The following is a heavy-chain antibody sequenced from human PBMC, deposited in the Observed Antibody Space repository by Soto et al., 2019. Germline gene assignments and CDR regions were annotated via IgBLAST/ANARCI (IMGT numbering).Heavy chain of an antibody. D-gene: IGHD6-6*01. CDR3: ARDDSYSSSSVCFDP. J-gene: IGHJ5*02. Sequence: GGSLRLSCAASGFTFSGYSMNWVRQAPGKGLEWVSYISGSSSTIYYADSVKGRFTISRDNAKNAMYLQMNSLRDEDTAVYYGARDDSYSSSSVCFDPWGQGTMVTVSS. CDR1: GFTFSGYS. CDR2: ISGSSSTI. V-gene: IGHV3-48*02.